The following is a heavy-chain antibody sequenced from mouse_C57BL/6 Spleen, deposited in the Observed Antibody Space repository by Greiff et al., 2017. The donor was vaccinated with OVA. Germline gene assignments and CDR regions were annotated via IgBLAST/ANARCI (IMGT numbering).Heavy chain of an antibody. V-gene: IGHV1-82*01. Sequence: VQLQQSGPELVKPGASVKLSCKASGYAFSSSWMNWVKQRPGQGLEWIGRIYPGDGDTNYNGKFKGKATLTADKSSSTAYMQLSSLTSEDSAVYFCARDSSDPYAMDYWGQGTSVTVSS. CDR2: IYPGDGDT. CDR3: ARDSSDPYAMDY. D-gene: IGHD1-1*01. J-gene: IGHJ4*01. CDR1: GYAFSSSW.